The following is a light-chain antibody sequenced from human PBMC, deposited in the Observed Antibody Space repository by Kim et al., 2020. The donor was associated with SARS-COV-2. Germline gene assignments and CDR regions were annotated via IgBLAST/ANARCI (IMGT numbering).Light chain of an antibody. CDR3: AAWDDSLNGHVA. V-gene: IGLV1-44*01. CDR1: NSNNGSNA. Sequence: ELTQPPSVSGTPGERVTISCSGSNSNNGSNAVSWYQQVPGMARKLLIYGDDQWPSGVPDRFSGSKSGTTASLDISGLQYEDEVDYYCAAWDDSLNGHVAFGGGTQLTVL. CDR2: GDD. J-gene: IGLJ2*01.